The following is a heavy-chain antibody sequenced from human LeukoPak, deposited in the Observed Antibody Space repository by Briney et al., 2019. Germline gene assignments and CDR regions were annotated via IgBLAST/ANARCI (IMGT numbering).Heavy chain of an antibody. CDR1: GYTFTGYY. J-gene: IGHJ4*02. CDR2: INPNSGGT. D-gene: IGHD2-15*01. Sequence: ASVKVSCKASGYTFTGYYMHWVRQAPGQGLEWMGRINPNSGGTNYAQKFQGRVTMTRDTSISTAYMELSRLRSDDTAVYYCARDPDRHCSGGSCYSGLYWGQGTLVTVSS. V-gene: IGHV1-2*06. CDR3: ARDPDRHCSGGSCYSGLY.